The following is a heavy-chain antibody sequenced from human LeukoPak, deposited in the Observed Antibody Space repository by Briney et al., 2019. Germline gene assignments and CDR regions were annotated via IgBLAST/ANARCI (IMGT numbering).Heavy chain of an antibody. CDR1: GGTFSSYA. CDR2: IIPIFGTA. V-gene: IGHV1-69*06. CDR3: ARVLGNSYYYYYYMDV. J-gene: IGHJ6*03. Sequence: ASVKVSCKASGGTFSSYAISWVRQAPGQGLEWMGGIIPIFGTANYAQKFQGRVTITADKSTSTAYMELSSLRSEDTAVYYCARVLGNSYYYYYYMDVWGKGTTVTVSS. D-gene: IGHD7-27*01.